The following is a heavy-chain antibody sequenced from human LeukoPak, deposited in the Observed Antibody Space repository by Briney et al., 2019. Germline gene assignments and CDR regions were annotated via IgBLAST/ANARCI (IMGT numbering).Heavy chain of an antibody. D-gene: IGHD5-12*01. V-gene: IGHV1-69*05. CDR1: GGTFSSYA. CDR2: IIPIFGTA. J-gene: IGHJ4*02. Sequence: SVKVSCKASGGTFSSYAISWMRQAPGQGLEWMGRIIPIFGTANYAQKFQGRVTITTDESTSTAYMELSSLRSEDTAVYYCARLRGYSGYDLGDYFDYWGQGTLVTVSS. CDR3: ARLRGYSGYDLGDYFDY.